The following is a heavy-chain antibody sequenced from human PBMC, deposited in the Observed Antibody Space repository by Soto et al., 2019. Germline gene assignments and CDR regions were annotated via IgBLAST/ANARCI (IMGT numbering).Heavy chain of an antibody. D-gene: IGHD3-10*01. J-gene: IGHJ4*02. CDR2: IFPGDSDT. CDR1: GYIFTSHW. CDR3: ARPSYGSGRIDY. V-gene: IGHV5-51*01. Sequence: GESLKISCKTSGYIFTSHWIAWVRQMPGKGLEWMGIIFPGDSDTRYSPSFQGQVTISVEKPITTAYLQWSSLKASDTAMYYCARPSYGSGRIDYWGQGTLVTVSS.